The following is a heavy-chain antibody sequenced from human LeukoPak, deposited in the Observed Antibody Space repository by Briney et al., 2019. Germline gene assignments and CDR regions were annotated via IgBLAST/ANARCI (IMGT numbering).Heavy chain of an antibody. Sequence: SQTLSLTCGVSGGSISSGHYYWSWIRQHPGTGLEWIGYMYYSGRTYYNPSLRSRVTISGDTSKNQFSLRITSVTAADTAVYYCARSYVLSRSSLSGVFGYWGQGTLVTVSS. J-gene: IGHJ4*02. CDR2: MYYSGRT. CDR1: GGSISSGHYY. CDR3: ARSYVLSRSSLSGVFGY. D-gene: IGHD6-6*01. V-gene: IGHV4-31*11.